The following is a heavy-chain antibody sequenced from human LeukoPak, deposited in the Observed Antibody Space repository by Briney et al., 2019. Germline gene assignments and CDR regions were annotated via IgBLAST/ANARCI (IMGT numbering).Heavy chain of an antibody. CDR1: GGSISSYY. CDR2: IYYSGST. CDR3: ATVAVIRGVTYFDY. D-gene: IGHD3-10*01. V-gene: IGHV4-59*01. Sequence: SETLSLTCTVSGGSISSYYWSWIRQPPGKGLEWIGYIYYSGSTYYNPSLKSRVTISVDTSKNLFSLKLSSVTAADTAVYYCATVAVIRGVTYFDYWGQGTLVTVSS. J-gene: IGHJ4*02.